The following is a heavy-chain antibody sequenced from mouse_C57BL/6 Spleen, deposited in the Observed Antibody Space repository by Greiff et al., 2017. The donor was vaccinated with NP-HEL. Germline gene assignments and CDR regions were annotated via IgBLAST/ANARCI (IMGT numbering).Heavy chain of an antibody. D-gene: IGHD2-12*01. J-gene: IGHJ4*01. CDR3: ARRRRGGYAMDY. V-gene: IGHV5-17*01. CDR2: ISSGSSTI. CDR1: GFTFSDYG. Sequence: EVKLVESGGGLVKPGGSLKLSCAASGFTFSDYGMHWVRQAPEKGLEWVAYISSGSSTIYYADTVKGRFTISRDNAKNTLFLQMTSLRSEDTAMYYCARRRRGGYAMDYWGQGTSVTVSS.